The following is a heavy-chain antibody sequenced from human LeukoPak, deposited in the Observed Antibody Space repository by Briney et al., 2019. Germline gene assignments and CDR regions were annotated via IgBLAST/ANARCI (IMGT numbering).Heavy chain of an antibody. D-gene: IGHD3-16*01. J-gene: IGHJ4*02. V-gene: IGHV4-34*11. CDR1: GVSFSGYY. Sequence: SETLSLTCAVYGVSFSGYYWSWIRQPPGKGLEWIGSIYYSGLTNYSPSLKSRVTISLDTSKNQFSLNINFVTAADTAVYYCARDVPGGRNDYWGQGTLVTVSS. CDR3: ARDVPGGRNDY. CDR2: IYYSGLT.